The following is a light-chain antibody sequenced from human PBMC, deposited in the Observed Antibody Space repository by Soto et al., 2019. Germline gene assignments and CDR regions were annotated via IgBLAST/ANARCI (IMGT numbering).Light chain of an antibody. CDR3: QHYYSWPWT. Sequence: EIVMTQSSATLSVSPGESVIISCRASQSIDSDLAWYQQKPGQAPRFLVYDASTRATGVPARFSGSGSGTQFTLTISSLQSEDSALYYCQHYYSWPWTFGQGTKVDIK. CDR1: QSIDSD. CDR2: DAS. V-gene: IGKV3-15*01. J-gene: IGKJ1*01.